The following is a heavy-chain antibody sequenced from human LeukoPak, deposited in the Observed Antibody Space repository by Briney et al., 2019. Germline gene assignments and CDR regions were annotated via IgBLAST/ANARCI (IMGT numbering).Heavy chain of an antibody. V-gene: IGHV4-38-2*02. CDR2: IYHSGGT. J-gene: IGHJ5*02. Sequence: PSETLSLTCSVSGYSIDGGYYWDWIRQPPGKGLEWIGTIYHSGGTYYHPSPQSRVTISLDASKNQFSLQMRSVIAADTAVYYCARADYDLLSKDSWFDPWGQGTLVTVSS. CDR1: GYSIDGGYY. D-gene: IGHD3-16*01. CDR3: ARADYDLLSKDSWFDP.